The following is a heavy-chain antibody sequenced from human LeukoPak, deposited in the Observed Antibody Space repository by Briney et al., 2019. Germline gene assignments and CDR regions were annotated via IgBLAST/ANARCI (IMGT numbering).Heavy chain of an antibody. CDR3: ARDRSSSSWYSDFDY. V-gene: IGHV1-2*06. Sequence: GASVKVSCKASGYAFTGYYMHWVRQAPGQGLEWMGRINPNSGGTNYAQKFQGRVTMTRDTSISTAYMELSRLRSDDTAVYYSARDRSSSSWYSDFDYWGQGTLVTVSS. CDR1: GYAFTGYY. CDR2: INPNSGGT. D-gene: IGHD6-13*01. J-gene: IGHJ4*02.